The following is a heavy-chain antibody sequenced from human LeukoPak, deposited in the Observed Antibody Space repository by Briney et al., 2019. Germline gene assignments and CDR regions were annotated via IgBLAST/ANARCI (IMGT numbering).Heavy chain of an antibody. CDR2: VHYSGST. CDR3: ARTRNSGSSDY. D-gene: IGHD5-12*01. V-gene: IGHV4-59*02. CDR1: GGFVSSYY. Sequence: PSETLSLTCTVSGGFVSSYYWSWIRQPPGKKLEWIAYVHYSGSTQYNPSLKSRITISVDTSLNHFSLKLSSVTAADTAVYYCARTRNSGSSDYWGQGTLVTVSS. J-gene: IGHJ4*02.